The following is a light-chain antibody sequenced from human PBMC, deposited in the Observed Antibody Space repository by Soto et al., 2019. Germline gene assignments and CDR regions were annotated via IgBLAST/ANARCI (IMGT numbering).Light chain of an antibody. V-gene: IGLV2-14*03. CDR1: SSDVGGYNY. Sequence: QSALTQPASVSGSPGQSITISCTGTSSDVGGYNYVSWYQHHPGKAPKLMIYDGSNRPSGVSNRFSGSKSGNTASMIISGLKAEDEYDYYCSSYTSSSTLSTYVFGTGTKVTVL. CDR2: DGS. J-gene: IGLJ1*01. CDR3: SSYTSSSTLSTYV.